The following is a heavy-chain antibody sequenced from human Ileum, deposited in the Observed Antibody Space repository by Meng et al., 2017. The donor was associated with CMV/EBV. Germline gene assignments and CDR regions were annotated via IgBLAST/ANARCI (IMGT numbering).Heavy chain of an antibody. D-gene: IGHD3-10*01. J-gene: IGHJ4*02. CDR1: GFTFSSYG. Sequence: SCAASGFTFSSYGMNWVRQAPGKGLEWVAAMSGYGDNTYYADSVKGRFTISRDNAKNTLYLQMNSLSAEDTAVYYCAKEITMVRGTYWGQGTLVTVSS. CDR3: AKEITMVRGTY. V-gene: IGHV3-23*01. CDR2: MSGYGDNT.